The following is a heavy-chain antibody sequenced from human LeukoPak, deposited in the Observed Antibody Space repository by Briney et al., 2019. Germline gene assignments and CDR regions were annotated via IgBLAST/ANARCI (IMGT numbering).Heavy chain of an antibody. CDR3: ARARTLGLRLGELST. V-gene: IGHV3-30-3*01. CDR1: GFTFSNYA. CDR2: ILYDGSNK. J-gene: IGHJ5*02. Sequence: GGSLRLSCAASGFTFSNYAMHWVRQAPGKGLEWVAVILYDGSNKYYADSVKGRFTISRDNSKNTLYLQMNSLRAEDTAVYYCARARTLGLRLGELSTWGQGTLVTVSS. D-gene: IGHD3-16*02.